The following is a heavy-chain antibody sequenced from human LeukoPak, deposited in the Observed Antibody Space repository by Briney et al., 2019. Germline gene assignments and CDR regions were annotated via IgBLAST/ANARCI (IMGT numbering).Heavy chain of an antibody. CDR2: IYHSGTT. V-gene: IGHV4-38-2*02. D-gene: IGHD5-18*01. Sequence: PSETLSLTCTVSAYSISSGYYWGWIRQPPGKGLEWLASIYHSGTTYYNPSLKSRVTISVDTSKNQFSLKLSSVTAADTAIFYCARGAYSYTGYFDYWGQGTLVTVSS. J-gene: IGHJ4*02. CDR3: ARGAYSYTGYFDY. CDR1: AYSISSGYY.